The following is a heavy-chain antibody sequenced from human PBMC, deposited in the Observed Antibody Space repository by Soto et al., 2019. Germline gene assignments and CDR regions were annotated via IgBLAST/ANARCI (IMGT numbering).Heavy chain of an antibody. CDR3: ANYDILTGTFG. CDR2: INHSGST. J-gene: IGHJ4*02. D-gene: IGHD3-9*01. Sequence: QVQLHQWGAGLLKPSETLSLTCAVYGGSFIGYYWSWIRQPPGKRLEWIGEINHSGSTNYNPTLKSRVTIAVDTSKNQSTLNLSSVSDADTAVYYCANYDILTGTFGWGQGTLVTVSS. V-gene: IGHV4-34*01. CDR1: GGSFIGYY.